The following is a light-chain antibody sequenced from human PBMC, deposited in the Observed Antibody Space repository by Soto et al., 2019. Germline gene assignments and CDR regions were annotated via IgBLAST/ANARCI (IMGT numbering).Light chain of an antibody. Sequence: IQLTQSPSTLSTSVGDRVTITCRASQSISSWLAWYQQKPGKAPKLLIYKASSLESGVPSRFSGSGSGTEFTLTISSLQPDDFATYYCQHYESYKWTFGQGTKVDIK. J-gene: IGKJ1*01. CDR2: KAS. V-gene: IGKV1-5*03. CDR1: QSISSW. CDR3: QHYESYKWT.